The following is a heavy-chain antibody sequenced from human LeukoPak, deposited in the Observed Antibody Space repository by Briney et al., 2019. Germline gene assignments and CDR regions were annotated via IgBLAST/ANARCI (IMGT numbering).Heavy chain of an antibody. J-gene: IGHJ6*03. Sequence: SETLSLTCAVYGGSFSGYYWSWIRQPPGKGLEWIGEINHSGSTNYNPSLKRRVTISVDTSKNQFSLKLSSVTAADTAVYYCARGLPAAAGNFYYMDVWGKGTTVTVSS. CDR3: ARGLPAAAGNFYYMDV. CDR2: INHSGST. CDR1: GGSFSGYY. V-gene: IGHV4-34*01. D-gene: IGHD6-13*01.